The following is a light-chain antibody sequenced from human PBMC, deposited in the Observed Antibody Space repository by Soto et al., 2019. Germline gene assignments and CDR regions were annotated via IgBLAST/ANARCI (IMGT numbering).Light chain of an antibody. Sequence: QSALTQPRSVSGSPGQSVTISCTGTSSDVGGFNYVSWYQQHPGKAPKLMIYDVSQRPSGVPDRFSGSKSGNTASLTISGRQAEDEADYYCCSYAGSYTVVFGGGTQLTVL. V-gene: IGLV2-11*01. CDR1: SSDVGGFNY. CDR3: CSYAGSYTVV. CDR2: DVS. J-gene: IGLJ2*01.